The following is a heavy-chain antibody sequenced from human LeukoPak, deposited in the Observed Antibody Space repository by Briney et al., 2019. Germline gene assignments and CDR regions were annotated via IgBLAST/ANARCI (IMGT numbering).Heavy chain of an antibody. CDR2: IYPEDSET. Sequence: GESLKISCEGFGYSFNNFWIAWVRQMPGKGPEWMGIIYPEDSETRYSPSFQGRVTISADNSISTAYLQWSSLKASDTAMYYCARSSGWYPKTAFDYWGQGTLVTVSS. D-gene: IGHD6-19*01. CDR3: ARSSGWYPKTAFDY. J-gene: IGHJ4*02. CDR1: GYSFNNFW. V-gene: IGHV5-51*01.